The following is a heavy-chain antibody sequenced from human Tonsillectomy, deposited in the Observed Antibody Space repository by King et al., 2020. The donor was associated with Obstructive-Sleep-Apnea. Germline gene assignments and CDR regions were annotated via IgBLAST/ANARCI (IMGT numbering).Heavy chain of an antibody. CDR1: GYSISSSNW. D-gene: IGHD3-16*01. CDR2: IHYSWTT. CDR3: ARRGTPGAFDF. V-gene: IGHV4-28*01. J-gene: IGHJ3*01. Sequence: QLQESGPGLVKPSDTLSLTCAISGYSISSSNWWGWIRQPPGKGLEWIGYIHYSWTTYYNSSLKSRVTMSVDTSKNQFSLRLSSVTSVDTAVYYCARRGTPGAFDFWGQGAMVTVSS.